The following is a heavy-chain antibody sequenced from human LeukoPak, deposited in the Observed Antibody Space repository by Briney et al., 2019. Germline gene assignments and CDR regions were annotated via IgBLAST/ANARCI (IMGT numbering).Heavy chain of an antibody. D-gene: IGHD1-20*01. CDR1: GFTVSSNY. V-gene: IGHV3-53*04. CDR3: ARVGYTWDPVDYYYGMDV. J-gene: IGHJ6*02. Sequence: GGSLRLSCAASGFTVSSNYMSWVRQAPGKGLEWVSVIYSGGSTYYADSVKGRFTISRHNSKNTLYLQMNSLRAEDTAVYYCARVGYTWDPVDYYYGMDVWGQGTTVTVS. CDR2: IYSGGST.